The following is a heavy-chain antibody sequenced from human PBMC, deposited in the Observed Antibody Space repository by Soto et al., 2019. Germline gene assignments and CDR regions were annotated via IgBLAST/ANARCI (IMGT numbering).Heavy chain of an antibody. V-gene: IGHV1-2*04. CDR2: INPHTGVT. D-gene: IGHD6-19*01. CDR1: GDTFTGYY. Sequence: ASVKVSCKTSGDTFTGYYIHWVGQAPGQGLEWMGWINPHTGVTNYAQNFQGWVTMTRDTSISTVYMEMTRLKSDDTAVCYCARQSGGLGGPLQPLGQGTLCTLSS. CDR3: ARQSGGLGGPLQP. J-gene: IGHJ5*02.